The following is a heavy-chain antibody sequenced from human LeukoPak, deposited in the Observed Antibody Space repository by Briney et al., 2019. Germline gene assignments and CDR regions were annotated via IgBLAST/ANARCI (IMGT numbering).Heavy chain of an antibody. D-gene: IGHD1-1*01. V-gene: IGHV4-59*01. Sequence: SETLSLTCTVSGGSISSYYWSWIRQPPGKGLEWIGYIYYSGSTNYNPSLKSRVTISVDTSKNQFSLKLSSVTAADTAVYYCARGRSGTTSGDYWGQGTLVTVSS. J-gene: IGHJ4*02. CDR3: ARGRSGTTSGDY. CDR2: IYYSGST. CDR1: GGSISSYY.